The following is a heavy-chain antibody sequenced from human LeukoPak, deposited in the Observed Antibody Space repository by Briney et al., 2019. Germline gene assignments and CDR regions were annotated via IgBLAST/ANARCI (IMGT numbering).Heavy chain of an antibody. D-gene: IGHD2-15*01. CDR1: GYTFTNYG. J-gene: IGHJ4*02. CDR3: ARGVEWWDS. CDR2: ISTHNGNT. V-gene: IGHV1-18*01. Sequence: ASVKVSCKASGYTFTNYGISWVRQAPGQGLEWMGWISTHNGNTKYAQKLQGRVTMTTETSTNTAYMELKSLRSDDTAVYYCARGVEWWDSWGQGTLVTVSS.